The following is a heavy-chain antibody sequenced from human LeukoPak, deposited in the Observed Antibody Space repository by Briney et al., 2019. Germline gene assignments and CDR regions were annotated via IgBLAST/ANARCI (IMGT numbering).Heavy chain of an antibody. Sequence: ASVTVSCKASGYSFTSYGISWVRQAPGQGLEWMGWISGYNGNTEYAQKFQGRVTMTTDTSTSTVYMELRSLRSDDTAVYYCARELCFDFWGRGTLVSVST. J-gene: IGHJ2*01. CDR1: GYSFTSYG. CDR2: ISGYNGNT. CDR3: ARELCFDF. V-gene: IGHV1-18*01.